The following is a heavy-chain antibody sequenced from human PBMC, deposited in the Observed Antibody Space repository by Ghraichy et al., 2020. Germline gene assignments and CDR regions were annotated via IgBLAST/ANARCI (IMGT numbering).Heavy chain of an antibody. D-gene: IGHD3-3*01. J-gene: IGHJ4*02. CDR3: ARGGSKRSGYFLAAAQFDS. V-gene: IGHV3-30*03. Sequence: GGSLRLSCVASGFSFTHYPIHWVRQAPGKGLEWVALISFSGETFFSDSHKGRFTISRDNSDNTSYLHMNSLRPEDTALYYCARGGSKRSGYFLAAAQFDSWGQGTLVTVSS. CDR2: ISFSGET. CDR1: GFSFTHYP.